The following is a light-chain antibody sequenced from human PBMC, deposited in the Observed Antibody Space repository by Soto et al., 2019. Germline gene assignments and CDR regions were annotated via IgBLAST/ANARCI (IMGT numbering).Light chain of an antibody. Sequence: EIVLTQSPGTLSWSPGERATLSCRASQSVSSSFLAWYQQKPGQAPRLLIYGASSRAGGIPDRVSGSGSGTDFTRTINRLEPEDVVVYYCQTYRNPPRTFGQGTKVK. V-gene: IGKV3-20*01. CDR1: QSVSSSF. CDR3: QTYRNPPRT. CDR2: GAS. J-gene: IGKJ1*01.